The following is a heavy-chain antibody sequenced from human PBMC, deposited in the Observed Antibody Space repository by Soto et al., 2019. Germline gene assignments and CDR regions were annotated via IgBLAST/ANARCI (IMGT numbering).Heavy chain of an antibody. CDR2: IVPIYRTG. Sequence: GASVKVSCKASGGTFSSYRINWVRQAPGQVLEGVGGIVPIYRTGDYAQKFQGRVTITADESSRTSYMEVRSLKSQDTAVYYCVRDSGAKLSSSWGQGTMVTVSS. CDR1: GGTFSSYR. CDR3: VRDSGAKLSSS. D-gene: IGHD6-13*01. V-gene: IGHV1-69*13. J-gene: IGHJ4*02.